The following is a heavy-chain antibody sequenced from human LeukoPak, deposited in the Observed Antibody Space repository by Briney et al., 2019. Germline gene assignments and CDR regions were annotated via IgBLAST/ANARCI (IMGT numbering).Heavy chain of an antibody. Sequence: GGSLRLSCAASGFTFSDYYMSWIRQAPGKGLEWVSYISSSGSTIYYADSVKGRFTISRDNAKNSLYLQMNSLRAEDTAVYYCARDLLTRTSYYMDVWGKGTTVTVSS. CDR2: ISSSGSTI. CDR1: GFTFSDYY. CDR3: ARDLLTRTSYYMDV. V-gene: IGHV3-11*04. D-gene: IGHD3-9*01. J-gene: IGHJ6*03.